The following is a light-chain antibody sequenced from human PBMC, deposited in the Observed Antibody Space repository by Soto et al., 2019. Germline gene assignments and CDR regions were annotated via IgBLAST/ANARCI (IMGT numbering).Light chain of an antibody. CDR1: SSDVGGYNY. CDR3: SSYTSSTTYV. V-gene: IGLV2-14*01. CDR2: DVS. Sequence: QSALAKPASVSASPGQSIAISCTGTSSDVGGYNYVSWYQQHPGKAPKLMIYDVSNRPSGVSNRFSGSKSGNTASLTISGLQAEDEADYYCSSYTSSTTYVFGTGTKVTVL. J-gene: IGLJ1*01.